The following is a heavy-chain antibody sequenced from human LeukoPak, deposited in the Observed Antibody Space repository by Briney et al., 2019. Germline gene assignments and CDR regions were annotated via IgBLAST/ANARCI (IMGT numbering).Heavy chain of an antibody. Sequence: GGSLRLSCAASGFTFSSDAMNWVRQAPGKGLEWVSSISSTSGSIYYADSVKGRFTISRDNAKNSLYLQMNSLRAEDTAVYYCARDQYYDFWSGYSHLDFWGQGTLVTVSS. CDR1: GFTFSSDA. V-gene: IGHV3-21*01. CDR3: ARDQYYDFWSGYSHLDF. J-gene: IGHJ4*02. CDR2: ISSTSGSI. D-gene: IGHD3-3*01.